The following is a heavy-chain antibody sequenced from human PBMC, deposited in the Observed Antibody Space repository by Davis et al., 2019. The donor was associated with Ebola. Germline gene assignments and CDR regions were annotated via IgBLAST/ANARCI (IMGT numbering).Heavy chain of an antibody. CDR3: ARVTGDFYYYGMDV. CDR2: IYYSGFT. Sequence: SETLSLTCTVSGGSISSGDYYWSWIRQPPGKGLEWIGYIYYSGFTNYNPSLKSRVTISVDTSKNQFSLKLSSVTAADTAVYYCARVTGDFYYYGMDVWGQGTTVTVSS. D-gene: IGHD3-16*01. V-gene: IGHV4-61*08. J-gene: IGHJ6*02. CDR1: GGSISSGDYY.